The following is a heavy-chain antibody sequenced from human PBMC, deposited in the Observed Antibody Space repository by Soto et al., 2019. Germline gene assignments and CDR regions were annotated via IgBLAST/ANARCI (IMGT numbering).Heavy chain of an antibody. D-gene: IGHD3-22*01. J-gene: IGHJ4*03. Sequence: GGSLRLSCAASGFTVSSNYMSWVRQAPGKGLEWVSVIYSGGSTYYADSVKGRFTISRDNAKNTLYLQMNSLRAEDTAVYYCAKGDYYDSSGYYSEPSSFDYWGQGTMVTVSS. V-gene: IGHV3-66*01. CDR3: AKGDYYDSSGYYSEPSSFDY. CDR2: IYSGGST. CDR1: GFTVSSNY.